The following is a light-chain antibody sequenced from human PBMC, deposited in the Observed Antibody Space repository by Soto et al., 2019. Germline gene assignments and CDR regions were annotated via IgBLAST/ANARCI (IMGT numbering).Light chain of an antibody. Sequence: DIQMTQSPSGLSSSVGERVAISCRASQTISNYLNWYQQKPGKAPKILIYAASSLESGVPSRFSGTGSGTEFTLTISSLQPDDFATYYCQQYYRSSITFGQGTRLEI. CDR3: QQYYRSSIT. CDR1: QTISNY. CDR2: AAS. V-gene: IGKV1-39*01. J-gene: IGKJ5*01.